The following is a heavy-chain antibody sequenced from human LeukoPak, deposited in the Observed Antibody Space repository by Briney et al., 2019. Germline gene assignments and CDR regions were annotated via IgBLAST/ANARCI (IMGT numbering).Heavy chain of an antibody. D-gene: IGHD3-3*01. CDR1: GFTFSSYG. Sequence: GGSQRLSCAASGFTFSSYGMHWVRQAPGKGLEWVAVIWYDGSNKYYADSVKGRFTISRDNSKNTLYLQMNSLRAEDTAVYYCARGRGIFGVPIGAFDIWGQGTMVTVSS. CDR3: ARGRGIFGVPIGAFDI. CDR2: IWYDGSNK. J-gene: IGHJ3*02. V-gene: IGHV3-33*01.